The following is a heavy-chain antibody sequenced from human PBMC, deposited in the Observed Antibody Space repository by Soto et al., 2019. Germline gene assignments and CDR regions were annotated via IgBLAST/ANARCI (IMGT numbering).Heavy chain of an antibody. D-gene: IGHD2-2*01. Sequence: SETLSLTCTVSGGSVSSGSYYWSWIRQPPGKGLEWVGYIYYSGSTNYNPSLKSRVTISVDTSNNQFSLKLSSVTAADTAVYYCARYSSVPAGMLEVWYYYYCMDVWGKGTTVTVSS. CDR2: IYYSGST. CDR3: ARYSSVPAGMLEVWYYYYCMDV. CDR1: GGSVSSGSYY. V-gene: IGHV4-61*01. J-gene: IGHJ6*03.